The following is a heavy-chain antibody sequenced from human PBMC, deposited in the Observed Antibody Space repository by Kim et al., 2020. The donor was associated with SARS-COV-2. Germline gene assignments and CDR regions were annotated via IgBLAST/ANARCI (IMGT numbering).Heavy chain of an antibody. J-gene: IGHJ5*02. D-gene: IGHD2-21*02. CDR3: ARTYCVGYCYSNWFDP. Sequence: LKIRVTRSVDTSKNQFSRKLSSVTAADTAVYYCARTYCVGYCYSNWFDPWGQGTLVTVSS. V-gene: IGHV4-31*02.